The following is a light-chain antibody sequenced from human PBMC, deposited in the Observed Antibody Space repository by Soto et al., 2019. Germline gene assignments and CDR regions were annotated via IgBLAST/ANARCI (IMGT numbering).Light chain of an antibody. CDR2: GTS. V-gene: IGKV3-20*01. CDR1: QSVSIRY. Sequence: EIVLTQSPGTLSLSPGERATLSCRASQSVSIRYLAWYQQKPGQAPRLLIYGTSSRATGIPDRFSGSGSGTDFTLTISRLEPEDFAVYYCQQYDSARWTFGQGTKVEIK. CDR3: QQYDSARWT. J-gene: IGKJ1*01.